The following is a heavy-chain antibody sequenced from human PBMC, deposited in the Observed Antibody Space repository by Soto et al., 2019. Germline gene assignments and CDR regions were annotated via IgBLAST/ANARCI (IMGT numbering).Heavy chain of an antibody. V-gene: IGHV4-34*01. J-gene: IGHJ5*01. D-gene: IGHD3-22*01. CDR2: INHSGRV. Sequence: SETLSLTCAVYGGSFSGHSWTWIRQSPGKGLEWIGDINHSGRVNYSPPLKSRVTISLDTSKNQFSLTLSAVTAADTAMYYCSTRAYDTNGYYRFDPWGQGTLVTVSS. CDR1: GGSFSGHS. CDR3: STRAYDTNGYYRFDP.